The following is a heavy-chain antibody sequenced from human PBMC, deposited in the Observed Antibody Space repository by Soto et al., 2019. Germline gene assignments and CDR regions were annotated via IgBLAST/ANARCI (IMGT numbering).Heavy chain of an antibody. CDR2: IYYSGST. Sequence: SETLSLTCTVSGGSISSSSYYWGWIRQPPGKGLERIGSIYYSGSTYYNPSLKSRVTISVDTSKNQFSLKLSSVTAADTSVYYCARQGYYDSSGYYYAFSYWGQGTLVTVS. CDR1: GGSISSSSYY. D-gene: IGHD3-22*01. J-gene: IGHJ4*02. CDR3: ARQGYYDSSGYYYAFSY. V-gene: IGHV4-39*01.